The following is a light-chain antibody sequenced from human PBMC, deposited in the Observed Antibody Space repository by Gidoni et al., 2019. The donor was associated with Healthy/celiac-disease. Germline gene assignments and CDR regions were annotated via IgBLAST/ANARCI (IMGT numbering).Light chain of an antibody. J-gene: IGLJ3*02. CDR1: SSNIGAGYD. Sequence: QSVLTQPPSVSAAPAQRVTISCTGSSSNIGAGYDVHWYQQLPGTAPKLLIYGNSNRPSGVPDRFSGSKSGTSASLAITGLQAEDEADYYCQSYDSSLSGSIVFGGGTKLTVL. V-gene: IGLV1-40*01. CDR3: QSYDSSLSGSIV. CDR2: GNS.